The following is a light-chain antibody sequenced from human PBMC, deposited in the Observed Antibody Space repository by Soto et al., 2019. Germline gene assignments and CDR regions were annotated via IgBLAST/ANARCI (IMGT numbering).Light chain of an antibody. V-gene: IGKV3-20*01. CDR1: QSVGGTF. CDR3: QQYGGSPRT. J-gene: IGKJ1*01. Sequence: EIVVPQSPGTLSLYPVSGASLSCRASQSVGGTFLAWYQQKGGQAPRLLIHGASNRATGIPDRLSGSGSGTDFTLTISRLEPEDFAVYYCQQYGGSPRTFGQGTKVDIK. CDR2: GAS.